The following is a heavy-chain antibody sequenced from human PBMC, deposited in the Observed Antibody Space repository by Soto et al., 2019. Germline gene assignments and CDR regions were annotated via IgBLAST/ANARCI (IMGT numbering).Heavy chain of an antibody. D-gene: IGHD1-1*01. CDR2: IDGSGDGT. Sequence: EVQVLESGGGLVQPGGSLRLSCAASGFTFSNYAMSWVRQAPGKGQDWVSGIDGSGDGTYYADSVKGRFTISRDNSKNTLYLQVNSLRSEDPAVYYCAKEQMERHYGFDYWGQGTLVAVSS. V-gene: IGHV3-23*01. CDR1: GFTFSNYA. J-gene: IGHJ4*02. CDR3: AKEQMERHYGFDY.